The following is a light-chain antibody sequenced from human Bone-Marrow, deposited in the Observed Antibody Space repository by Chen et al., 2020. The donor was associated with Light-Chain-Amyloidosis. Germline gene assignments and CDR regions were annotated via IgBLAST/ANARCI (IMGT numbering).Light chain of an antibody. J-gene: IGLJ3*02. Sequence: NFMLTQPHSLSESPGKTVIISCTRSSGSIATNYVQWYQQRPGSSPTTVIYEDDQRPSGVPDRFSGSIDRSYNSASLTISGLKTEDEADYYCQSYQGSSQGVFGGGTKLTVL. CDR1: SGSIATNY. CDR3: QSYQGSSQGV. CDR2: EDD. V-gene: IGLV6-57*01.